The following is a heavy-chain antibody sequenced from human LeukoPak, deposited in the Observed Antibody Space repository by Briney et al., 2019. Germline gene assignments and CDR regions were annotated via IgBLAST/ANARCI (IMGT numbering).Heavy chain of an antibody. J-gene: IGHJ4*02. V-gene: IGHV1-69*05. CDR1: GGTFSSYA. CDR2: IIPIFGTA. CDR3: ARAALDGYNPRGFDY. D-gene: IGHD5-24*01. Sequence: SVKVSCKASGGTFSSYAISWVRQAPGQGLEWMGGIIPIFGTANYAQKFQGRVTITTDESTSTAYMELSSLRSEDTTVYYCARAALDGYNPRGFDYWGQGTLVTVSS.